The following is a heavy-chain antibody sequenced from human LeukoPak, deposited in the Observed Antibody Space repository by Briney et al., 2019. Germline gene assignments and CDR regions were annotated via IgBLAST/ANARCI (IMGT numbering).Heavy chain of an antibody. J-gene: IGHJ5*02. CDR1: GDSVSNKNAA. V-gene: IGHV6-1*01. D-gene: IGHD3-9*01. CDR2: TYYRSKTYN. CDR3: GRDVFDSQLHWFDP. Sequence: SQTLSLTCAISGDSVSNKNAAWDWIRQSPSRGLEWLGRTYYRSKTYNDYAVSVEIRISINPDTTKNQFTLQLISVTPEDTAVYYCGRDVFDSQLHWFDPWGQGTLVTVSS.